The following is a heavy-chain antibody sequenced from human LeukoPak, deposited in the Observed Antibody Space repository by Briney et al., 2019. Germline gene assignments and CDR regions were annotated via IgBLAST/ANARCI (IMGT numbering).Heavy chain of an antibody. Sequence: EASVKVSCKASGYTFTGYYLHWVRQAPGQGLEWMGWIDPNSGGTDYAQKFQGRVTMTRDTSISTAYMELSRLRSDDTAVYYCASTLGGGGGFFPNWGQGTLVTVSS. CDR3: ASTLGGGGGFFPN. V-gene: IGHV1-2*02. D-gene: IGHD3-16*01. J-gene: IGHJ4*02. CDR1: GYTFTGYY. CDR2: IDPNSGGT.